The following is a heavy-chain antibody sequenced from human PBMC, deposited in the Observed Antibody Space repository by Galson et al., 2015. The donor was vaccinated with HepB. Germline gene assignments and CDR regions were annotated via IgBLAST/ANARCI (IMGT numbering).Heavy chain of an antibody. V-gene: IGHV4-39*01. CDR1: GGSISSSSYY. CDR2: IYYSGST. Sequence: ETLSLTCTVSGGSISSSSYYWGWIRQPPGKGLEWIGSIYYSGSTYYNPSLKSRVTISVDTSKNQFSLKLSSVTAADTAVYYCARRVQMATSRLGYYGMDVWGQGTTVTVSS. J-gene: IGHJ6*02. D-gene: IGHD5-24*01. CDR3: ARRVQMATSRLGYYGMDV.